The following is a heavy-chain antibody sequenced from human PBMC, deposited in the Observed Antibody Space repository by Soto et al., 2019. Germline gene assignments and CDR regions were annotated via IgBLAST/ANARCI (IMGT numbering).Heavy chain of an antibody. Sequence: QVQLVQSGAEVKKPGSSVKVSCKASGGTFSSYAISWVRQAPGQGLEWMGGIIPIFGTANYAQKFQGRLTITADESTSTASMELSSLRSADTAVYYCARVPDPGYHWNSDYYYYGMDVWGQGTTVTVSS. D-gene: IGHD1-7*01. V-gene: IGHV1-69*01. CDR2: IIPIFGTA. CDR3: ARVPDPGYHWNSDYYYYGMDV. CDR1: GGTFSSYA. J-gene: IGHJ6*02.